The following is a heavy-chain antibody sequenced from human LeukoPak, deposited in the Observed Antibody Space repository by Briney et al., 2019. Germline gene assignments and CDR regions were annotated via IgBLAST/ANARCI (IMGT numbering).Heavy chain of an antibody. CDR2: INPDSGGT. D-gene: IGHD6-25*01. CDR3: AGGSGYYFFDN. V-gene: IGHV1-2*02. CDR1: RNTFNGNY. Sequence: ASVKVSCKSSRNTFNGNYMHWVRQTPGQGLEWMGWINPDSGGTNYAQKFQDRVTMTRDTSIGTIYMSLRRLSSDDTAIYYCAGGSGYYFFDNWRQGTLLTV. J-gene: IGHJ4*02.